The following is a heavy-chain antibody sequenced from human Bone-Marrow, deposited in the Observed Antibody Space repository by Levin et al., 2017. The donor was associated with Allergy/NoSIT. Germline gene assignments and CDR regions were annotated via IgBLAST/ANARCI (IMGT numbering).Heavy chain of an antibody. CDR3: ARDDSPVVVAATLTFSLDY. CDR2: ISYDGSNK. D-gene: IGHD2-15*01. V-gene: IGHV3-30-3*01. J-gene: IGHJ4*02. CDR1: GFTFSSYA. Sequence: GESLKISCAASGFTFSSYAMHWVRQAPGKGLEWVAVISYDGSNKYYADSVKGRFTISRDNSKNTLYLQMNSLRAEDTAVYYCARDDSPVVVAATLTFSLDYWGQGTLVTVSS.